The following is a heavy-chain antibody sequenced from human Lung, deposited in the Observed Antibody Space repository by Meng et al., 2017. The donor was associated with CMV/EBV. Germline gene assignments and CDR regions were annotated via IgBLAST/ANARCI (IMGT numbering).Heavy chain of an antibody. Sequence: GGSLRLSCTASGFTFSDHCMEWIRQAPGRGLEWIARIRDKDSRYSTEYAASVRGRFTISRDDSKLLFLEMTSLKTEDTAVYYCARTSRRTRDFDYWGQGTLVTVSS. CDR3: ARTSRRTRDFDY. D-gene: IGHD1-7*01. CDR1: GFTFSDHC. CDR2: IRDKDSRYST. V-gene: IGHV3-72*01. J-gene: IGHJ4*02.